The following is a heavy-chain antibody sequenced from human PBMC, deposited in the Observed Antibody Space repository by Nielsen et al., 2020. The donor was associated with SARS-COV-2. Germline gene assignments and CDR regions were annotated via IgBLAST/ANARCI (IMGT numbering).Heavy chain of an antibody. D-gene: IGHD3-10*01. V-gene: IGHV3-64D*06. J-gene: IGHJ4*02. CDR3: VKGRGYYGSGADY. Sequence: WIRQPPGKGLEYVSAISSNGGSTYYADSVKGRFTISRDNSKNTLYLQMSSLRAEDTAVYYCVKGRGYYGSGADYWGQGTLVTVSS. CDR2: ISSNGGST.